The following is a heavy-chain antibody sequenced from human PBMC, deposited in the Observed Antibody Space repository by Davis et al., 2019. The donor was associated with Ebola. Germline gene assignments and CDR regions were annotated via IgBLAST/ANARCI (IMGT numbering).Heavy chain of an antibody. D-gene: IGHD6-6*01. CDR3: ARDRSLTARNRDYYYYGMDV. CDR1: VGTFSNYA. Sequence: SVKVSCKASVGTFSNYAIRWVRQAPGQRIERVGRIIPILGIENNAQKFQGRVTITADKSTSTAYMELSSLRSEDTAVYYFARDRSLTARNRDYYYYGMDVWGQGTTVTVSS. V-gene: IGHV1-69*04. CDR2: IIPILGIE. J-gene: IGHJ6*02.